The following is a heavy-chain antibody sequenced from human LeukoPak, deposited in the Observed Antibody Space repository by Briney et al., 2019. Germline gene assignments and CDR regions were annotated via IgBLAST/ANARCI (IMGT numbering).Heavy chain of an antibody. Sequence: SVKVSCKASGGTFSSYAISWVRQAPGHGIEWMGGNIPVFGTANYAQKFQGRVTITADESTSTAYMELSSLRSEDTAVYYCARDRVVGLGIDNAFDIWGHGTMVTVSS. J-gene: IGHJ3*02. CDR3: ARDRVVGLGIDNAFDI. V-gene: IGHV1-69*01. D-gene: IGHD2-15*01. CDR1: GGTFSSYA. CDR2: NIPVFGTA.